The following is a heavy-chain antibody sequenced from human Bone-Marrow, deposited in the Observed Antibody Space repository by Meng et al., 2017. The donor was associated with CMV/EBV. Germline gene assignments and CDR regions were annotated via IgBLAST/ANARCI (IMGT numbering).Heavy chain of an antibody. J-gene: IGHJ4*02. CDR1: GFPFSYSY. Sequence: GGSLRLSCAASGFPFSYSYMSWVRQAPGKGLEWVANIKQDGSEKYYVDSVKGRFTISRDNAKNSLYLQMNSLRAEDTAVYYCARVGGAFDYWGQGTLVTVSS. CDR2: IKQDGSEK. CDR3: ARVGGAFDY. D-gene: IGHD3-16*01. V-gene: IGHV3-7*01.